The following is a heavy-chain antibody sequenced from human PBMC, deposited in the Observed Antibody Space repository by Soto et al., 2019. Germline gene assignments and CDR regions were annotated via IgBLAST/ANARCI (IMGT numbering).Heavy chain of an antibody. V-gene: IGHV3-21*01. Sequence: AGGSLRLSCAASGFTFSTYTMNWVRQAPGKGLEWVSSISSSSNYIYYADSLKGRFTISRDNAKNSLFLQMDSLRAEDTAVYYCARGYIAMDYWGQGTLVTVSS. CDR3: ARGYIAMDY. J-gene: IGHJ4*02. CDR2: ISSSSNYI. D-gene: IGHD2-21*01. CDR1: GFTFSTYT.